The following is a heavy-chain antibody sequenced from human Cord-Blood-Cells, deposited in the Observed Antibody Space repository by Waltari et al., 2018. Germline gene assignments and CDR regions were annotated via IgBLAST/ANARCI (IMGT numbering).Heavy chain of an antibody. V-gene: IGHV4-34*01. J-gene: IGHJ5*02. CDR2: INHSGSN. CDR1: GGSFSGYY. D-gene: IGHD1-26*01. CDR3: ASVRGSYWFDP. Sequence: QVQLQQWGAGLLKPSETLSLTCAVYGGSFSGYYWSWIRQPPGKGLEWIGEINHSGSNNHNPSLKSRVTISVDTAKNQFSLKLSSVTAADTAVYYCASVRGSYWFDPWGQGTLVTVSS.